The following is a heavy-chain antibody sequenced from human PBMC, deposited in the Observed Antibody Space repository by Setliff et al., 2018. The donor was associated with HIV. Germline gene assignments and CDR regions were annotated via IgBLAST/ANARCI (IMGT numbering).Heavy chain of an antibody. V-gene: IGHV4-59*08. J-gene: IGHJ4*01. CDR1: GGSISSYY. CDR2: IYYSGST. Sequence: SETLSLTCTVSGGSISSYYWSWIRQPPGKGLEWIGYIYYSGSTNYNPSLKSRVTISVDTSKNQFSLKLSSVTAADTAVYYCARLIAVAGTRYFDYWGQGTVVTVSS. CDR3: ARLIAVAGTRYFDY. D-gene: IGHD6-19*01.